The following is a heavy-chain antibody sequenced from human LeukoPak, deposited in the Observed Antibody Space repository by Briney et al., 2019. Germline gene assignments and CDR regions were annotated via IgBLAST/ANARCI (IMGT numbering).Heavy chain of an antibody. CDR3: ARVDNALVRGAIPGYFDY. CDR2: INPSSGGT. J-gene: IGHJ4*02. Sequence: ASVKVSCKASGYSFTDYYIHWIRQAPGQGLEWMGWINPSSGGTNYAQKFQGRVTMTRDTSILTAYMELSRLTSDDTAVYYCARVDNALVRGAIPGYFDYWGQGTLLTVSS. V-gene: IGHV1-2*02. CDR1: GYSFTDYY. D-gene: IGHD3-10*01.